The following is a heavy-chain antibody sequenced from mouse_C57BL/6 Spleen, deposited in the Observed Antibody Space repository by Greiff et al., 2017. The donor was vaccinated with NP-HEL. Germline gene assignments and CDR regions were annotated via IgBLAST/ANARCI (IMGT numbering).Heavy chain of an antibody. CDR1: GFTFSSYA. V-gene: IGHV5-4*01. CDR2: ISDGGSYT. J-gene: IGHJ4*01. D-gene: IGHD2-5*01. Sequence: EVKLMESGGGLVKPGGSLKLSCAASGFTFSSYAMSWVRQTPEKRLEWVATISDGGSYTYYPDNVKGRFTISRDNAKNTLYLQMSHLKSEDTAMYYCARDQDSNYIYAMDYWGQGTSVTVAS. CDR3: ARDQDSNYIYAMDY.